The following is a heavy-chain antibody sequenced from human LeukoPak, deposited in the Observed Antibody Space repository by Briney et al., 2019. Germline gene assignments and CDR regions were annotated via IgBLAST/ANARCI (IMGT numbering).Heavy chain of an antibody. CDR2: IYYSGST. D-gene: IGHD6-19*01. V-gene: IGHV4-59*01. CDR1: GGSISSYY. J-gene: IGHJ6*03. Sequence: PSETLSLTCTVSGGSISSYYWSWIRQPPGKGLEWIGYIYYSGSTNYNPSLRSRVTISLDTSKNQFSLKLSSVTAADTAVYYCARGVGSGLYYYYYYMDVWGKGTTVTVSS. CDR3: ARGVGSGLYYYYYYMDV.